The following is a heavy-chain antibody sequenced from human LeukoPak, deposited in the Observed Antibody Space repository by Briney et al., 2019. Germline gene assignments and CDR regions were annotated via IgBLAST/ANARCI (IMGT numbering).Heavy chain of an antibody. CDR3: ARAFTVVVPAALDY. D-gene: IGHD2-2*01. J-gene: IGHJ4*02. CDR2: INPNSGGT. V-gene: IGHV1-2*02. Sequence: ASVKVSCKASGYTFTGYYMHWVRQAPGQGLEWMGWINPNSGGTNYAQKFQGRVTMTRDASISTAYMELSRLRSDDTAVYYCARAFTVVVPAALDYWGQGTLVTVSS. CDR1: GYTFTGYY.